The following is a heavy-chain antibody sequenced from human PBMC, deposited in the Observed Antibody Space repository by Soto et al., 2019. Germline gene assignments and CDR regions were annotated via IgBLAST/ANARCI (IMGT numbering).Heavy chain of an antibody. Sequence: GGSLRLSCAASGFTFSSYGMHWVRQAPGKGLEWVAVISYDGSNKYYADSVKGRFTISRDNSKNTLYLQMNSLRAEDTAVYYCAKDDRFLEWFDYWGQGTLVTVSS. CDR1: GFTFSSYG. CDR3: AKDDRFLEWFDY. D-gene: IGHD3-3*01. CDR2: ISYDGSNK. J-gene: IGHJ4*02. V-gene: IGHV3-30*18.